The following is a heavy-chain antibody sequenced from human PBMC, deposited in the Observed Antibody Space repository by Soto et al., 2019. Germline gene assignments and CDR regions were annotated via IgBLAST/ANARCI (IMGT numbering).Heavy chain of an antibody. J-gene: IGHJ4*02. D-gene: IGHD3-10*01. V-gene: IGHV1-46*01. CDR3: ARGDSTHYYGSGSPDY. CDR2: INPSGGIT. CDR1: GYTFTTYY. Sequence: ASVKVSFKASGYTFTTYYMHWLRQAPGQGLEWMGIINPSGGITSYAQQFQGRVTMTTDTSTSTVYMELSSLRSEDTAVYYCARGDSTHYYGSGSPDYWGQGTLVTVSS.